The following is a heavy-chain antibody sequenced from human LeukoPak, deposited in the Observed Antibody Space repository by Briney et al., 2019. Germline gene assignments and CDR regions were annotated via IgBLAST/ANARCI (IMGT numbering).Heavy chain of an antibody. V-gene: IGHV3-21*06. CDR3: ARVAEAAAFDS. CDR2: ISSNSRYI. CDR1: GFTFNNYG. J-gene: IGHJ4*02. D-gene: IGHD6-13*01. Sequence: GGSLRLSYAASGFTFNNYGMSWVRQAPGKGLEWVSSISSNSRYIYYADSMRGRFTIYRDNAKNSLYLQVNSLKPEDTAVYYCARVAEAAAFDSWGQGTLVTVSS.